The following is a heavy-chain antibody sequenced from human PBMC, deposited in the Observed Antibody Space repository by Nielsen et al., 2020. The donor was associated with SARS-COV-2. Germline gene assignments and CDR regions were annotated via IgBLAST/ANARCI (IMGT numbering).Heavy chain of an antibody. CDR2: IRSKANSYAT. J-gene: IGHJ6*02. CDR1: GFTFSGSA. V-gene: IGHV3-73*01. Sequence: GESLKISCAASGFTFSGSAMHWVRQASGKGLEWVGRIRSKANSYATAYAASVKGRFTISRDDSKNTAYLQMNSLKTEDTAVYYCTRRMAYYYYGMDVWGQGTTVTVSS. CDR3: TRRMAYYYYGMDV. D-gene: IGHD5-24*01.